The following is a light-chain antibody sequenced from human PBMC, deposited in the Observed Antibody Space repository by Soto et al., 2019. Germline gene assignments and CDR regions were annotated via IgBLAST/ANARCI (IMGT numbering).Light chain of an antibody. J-gene: IGLJ2*01. CDR2: YDD. CDR3: GTWDNSLSAV. V-gene: IGLV1-36*01. CDR1: SSNIGNNA. Sequence: QSVLTQPPSVSEAPRQRVTISCSGSSSNIGNNAVNWYQQLPGKAPKLLIYYDDLLPSGVSDRFSGSQSGTSATLGITGLQTGDEADYYCGTWDNSLSAVFGGGTKLTVL.